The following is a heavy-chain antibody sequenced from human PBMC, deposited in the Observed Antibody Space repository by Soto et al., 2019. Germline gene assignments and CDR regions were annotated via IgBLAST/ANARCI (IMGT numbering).Heavy chain of an antibody. CDR1: GGTFSSYA. Sequence: QVQLVQSGAEVKKPGSSVKVSCKASGGTFSSYAISWVRQAPGQGLEWMGGIIPIFGTANYAQKFQGRVTITADESTRTAYMELGSLRSEDTAVYSCARDRALAAEMTTANHLDYWGQGTLVTVSS. CDR2: IIPIFGTA. CDR3: ARDRALAAEMTTANHLDY. V-gene: IGHV1-69*12. D-gene: IGHD4-17*01. J-gene: IGHJ4*02.